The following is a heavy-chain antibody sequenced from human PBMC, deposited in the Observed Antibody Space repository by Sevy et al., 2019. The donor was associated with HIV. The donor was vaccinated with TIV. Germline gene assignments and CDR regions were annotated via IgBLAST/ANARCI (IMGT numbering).Heavy chain of an antibody. CDR1: GGSISGTY. V-gene: IGHV4-4*07. CDR2: FYSSGNT. CDR3: ARPSYTGSSCWYFDL. Sequence: SETLSLTCTVSGGSISGTYWTWIRQPAGKGLEWIGTFYSSGNTDYNPSLKSRVTMSVDTSKNQFSLNLSSVTAADTAVYYCARPSYTGSSCWYFDLWGRGTLVTVSS. J-gene: IGHJ2*01. D-gene: IGHD1-26*01.